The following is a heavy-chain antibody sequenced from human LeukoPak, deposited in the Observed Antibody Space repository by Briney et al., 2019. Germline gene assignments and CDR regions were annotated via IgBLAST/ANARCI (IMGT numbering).Heavy chain of an antibody. J-gene: IGHJ4*02. V-gene: IGHV3-11*01. CDR1: GFTFSDYY. D-gene: IGHD1-26*01. Sequence: PGGSLLLSCAASGFTFSDYYMSWIRQAPGKGLERVSYISSSGSTIYCADSVKGRFTISRDNAKNSLYLQMNSLRAEDTAVYYCARDGSRVGADFDYWGQGTLVTVSS. CDR3: ARDGSRVGADFDY. CDR2: ISSSGSTI.